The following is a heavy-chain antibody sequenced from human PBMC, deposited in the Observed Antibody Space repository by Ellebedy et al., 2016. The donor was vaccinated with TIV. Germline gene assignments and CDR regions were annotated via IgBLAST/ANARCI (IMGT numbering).Heavy chain of an antibody. CDR1: GGSISSGGYY. CDR3: ARESYKDYGSGSYYNANYYYYYGMDV. Sequence: SETLSLXXTVSGGSISSGGYYWSWIRQHPGKGLEWIGYIYYSGSTYYNPSLKSRVTISVDTSKNQFSLKLSSVTAVDTAVYYCARESYKDYGSGSYYNANYYYYYGMDVWGQGTTVTVSS. CDR2: IYYSGST. J-gene: IGHJ6*02. V-gene: IGHV4-31*03. D-gene: IGHD3-10*01.